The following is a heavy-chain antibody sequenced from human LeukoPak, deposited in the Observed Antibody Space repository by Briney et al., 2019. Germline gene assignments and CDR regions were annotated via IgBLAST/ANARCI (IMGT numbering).Heavy chain of an antibody. V-gene: IGHV4-59*01. J-gene: IGHJ2*01. CDR2: IYYSGST. CDR1: GVSIRSYY. D-gene: IGHD6-13*01. CDR3: ARVYYSNSYDYWYFDL. Sequence: SETLSLTCTVSGVSIRSYYWSWIRQPPGKGLVWIAYIYYSGSTNYNPSLKSRVTISVDTSKNQFSLKLSSVTAADTAVYYCARVYYSNSYDYWYFDLWGRGTLVTVSS.